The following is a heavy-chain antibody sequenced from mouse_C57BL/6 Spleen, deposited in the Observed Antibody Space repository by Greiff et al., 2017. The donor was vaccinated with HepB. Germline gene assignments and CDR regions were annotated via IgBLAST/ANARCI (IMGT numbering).Heavy chain of an antibody. Sequence: QVHVKQSGAELVKPGASVKISCKASGYAFSSYWMNWVKQRPGKGLEWIGQIYPGDGDTNYNGKFKGKATLTADKSSSTAYMQLSSLTSEDSAVYFCARGLLWSYFDVWGTGTTVTVSS. J-gene: IGHJ1*03. CDR2: IYPGDGDT. CDR3: ARGLLWSYFDV. V-gene: IGHV1-80*01. CDR1: GYAFSSYW. D-gene: IGHD2-1*01.